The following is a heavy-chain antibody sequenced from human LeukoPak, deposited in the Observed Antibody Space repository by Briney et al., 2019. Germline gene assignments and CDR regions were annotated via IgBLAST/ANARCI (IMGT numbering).Heavy chain of an antibody. Sequence: GGSLRLSCAASGFTFSTYAMSWVRQAPGKGLEWVSAISASGGSTYYADSVKGRFTISRDNSKNTLYLLMDSLRAEDTAVYYCARYYYYSTTSAYYSDFCGQGTLVTVSS. CDR1: GFTFSTYA. V-gene: IGHV3-23*01. CDR2: ISASGGST. J-gene: IGHJ4*02. D-gene: IGHD3-22*01. CDR3: ARYYYYSTTSAYYSDF.